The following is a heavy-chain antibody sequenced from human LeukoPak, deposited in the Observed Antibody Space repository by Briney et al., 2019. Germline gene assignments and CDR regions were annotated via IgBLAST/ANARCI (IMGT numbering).Heavy chain of an antibody. V-gene: IGHV3-23*01. D-gene: IGHD5-18*01. Sequence: PGGSLRLSCAGSGFTFSTYGMSWVRQAPGKGLEWVSAISGSGGSTYYADSVKGRFTISRDNSKNTLYLQMNSLRAEDTAVYYCAAVDVDTAFPWGQGTLVTVSS. J-gene: IGHJ5*02. CDR1: GFTFSTYG. CDR3: AAVDVDTAFP. CDR2: ISGSGGST.